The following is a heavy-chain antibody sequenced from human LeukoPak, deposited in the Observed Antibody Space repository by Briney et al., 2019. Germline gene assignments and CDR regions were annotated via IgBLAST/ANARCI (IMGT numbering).Heavy chain of an antibody. D-gene: IGHD2/OR15-2a*01. Sequence: SETLSLTCAVFDYSISSTYYWGWIRQPPGKGLQWIGHIYHSGTTYYNPSLMSRVTMSVDTSKNQFSLRLSSVTAADTAVYYCAGAQGRGGTFVKWFDAWGQGTLVPVSS. J-gene: IGHJ5*02. CDR2: IYHSGTT. V-gene: IGHV4-38-2*01. CDR1: DYSISSTYY. CDR3: AGAQGRGGTFVKWFDA.